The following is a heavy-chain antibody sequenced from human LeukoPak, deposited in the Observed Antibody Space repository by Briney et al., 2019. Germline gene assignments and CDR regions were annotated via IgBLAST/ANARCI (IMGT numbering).Heavy chain of an antibody. D-gene: IGHD3-10*01. Sequence: PSETLSLTCTVSGGSISSYYWSWIRQPPRKGLEWIGYIYYSGSTNYNPSLKSRVTISVDTSKNQFSLKLSSVTAADTAVYYCASTYGSGSYYEDYWGQGTLVTVSS. V-gene: IGHV4-59*01. J-gene: IGHJ4*02. CDR3: ASTYGSGSYYEDY. CDR1: GGSISSYY. CDR2: IYYSGST.